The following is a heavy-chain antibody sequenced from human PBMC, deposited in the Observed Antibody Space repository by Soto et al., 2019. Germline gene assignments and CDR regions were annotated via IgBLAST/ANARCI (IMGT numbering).Heavy chain of an antibody. CDR2: LWSDGIKT. V-gene: IGHV3-33*01. CDR1: GFSLSRYG. Sequence: GGSLRLSCTASGFSLSRYGLHWVRQAPGKGLEWVAGLWSDGIKTSYTDSVKGRFTISRDTSKNMLYLQMNSLGDEDTAVYYCARDLNYWSLLIDHWGQGTLVTVTS. D-gene: IGHD2-8*02. CDR3: ARDLNYWSLLIDH. J-gene: IGHJ4*02.